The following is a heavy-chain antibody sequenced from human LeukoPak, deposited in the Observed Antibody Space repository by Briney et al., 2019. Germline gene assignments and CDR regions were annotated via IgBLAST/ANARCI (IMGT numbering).Heavy chain of an antibody. Sequence: SGPTLVNPTQTLTLTCTFSGFSLSSSGVGVGWIRQPPGKALEWLALIYWDDNKHYSPSLKSRLTITKDTSKNQVVLTMTNMDPVDTATYYCAHYGDYRFLYYFDHWGQGTLVTVSS. CDR2: IYWDDNK. J-gene: IGHJ4*02. V-gene: IGHV2-5*02. D-gene: IGHD4-17*01. CDR1: GFSLSSSGVG. CDR3: AHYGDYRFLYYFDH.